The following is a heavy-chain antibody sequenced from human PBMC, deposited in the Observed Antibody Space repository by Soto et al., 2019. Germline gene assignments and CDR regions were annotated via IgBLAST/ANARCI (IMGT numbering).Heavy chain of an antibody. J-gene: IGHJ4*02. D-gene: IGHD5-12*01. Sequence: VASVKVSCKASGYTFTAYGISWIRQAPGQGLEWVGWISAYNGDTNYVQRLQGRVTMTTDTSTTTAFMELRSLRSDDTAIYYCARDSYSVSTPLDYWGQGTLVTVSS. CDR2: ISAYNGDT. CDR1: GYTFTAYG. CDR3: ARDSYSVSTPLDY. V-gene: IGHV1-18*01.